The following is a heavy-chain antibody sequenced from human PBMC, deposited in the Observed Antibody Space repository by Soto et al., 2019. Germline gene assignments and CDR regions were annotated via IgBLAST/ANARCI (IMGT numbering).Heavy chain of an antibody. J-gene: IGHJ4*02. CDR1: GFTFSNYW. D-gene: IGHD3-10*01. CDR2: VDPGATRT. Sequence: EVLLVESGGGLVQPGGSLRLSCAASGFTFSNYWMHWVRQAPGKGLVWVSRVDPGATRTDYADSVEGRFTVYRDDAENTLHLQMDSLTAEDTGVYYCGRGGQGIADYWGQGTLVTVSS. V-gene: IGHV3-74*01. CDR3: GRGGQGIADY.